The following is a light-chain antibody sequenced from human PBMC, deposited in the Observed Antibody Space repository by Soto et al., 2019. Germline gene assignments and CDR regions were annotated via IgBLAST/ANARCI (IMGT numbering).Light chain of an antibody. CDR2: GNS. CDR1: SSNIGAGYD. CDR3: QSYGSSLSGYV. V-gene: IGLV1-40*01. Sequence: QSVLTQPPSLSGAPGQRVTISCTGSSSNIGAGYDVHWYQQLPGTAPKLLIYGNSNRPSGVPDRFSGSKSGTSASLAIIGLQAEDEADYYCQSYGSSLSGYVFGTGAKVTVL. J-gene: IGLJ1*01.